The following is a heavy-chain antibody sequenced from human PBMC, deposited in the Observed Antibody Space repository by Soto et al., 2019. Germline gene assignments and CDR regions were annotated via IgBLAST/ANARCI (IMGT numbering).Heavy chain of an antibody. CDR1: GATFSDYG. V-gene: IGHV1-69*06. D-gene: IGHD1-26*01. Sequence: QVRLAQSGAEVRNPGSSVRVSCKASGATFSDYGITWVRQAPRQGLEWVGAILPMFRKTNYAQKFQGRVTIIADKSPDTVYLELSRLRSDDTAIYFCARDGSPGDVEWELPDDYHYYGLDVWGQGTTVTVSS. J-gene: IGHJ6*02. CDR2: ILPMFRKT. CDR3: ARDGSPGDVEWELPDDYHYYGLDV.